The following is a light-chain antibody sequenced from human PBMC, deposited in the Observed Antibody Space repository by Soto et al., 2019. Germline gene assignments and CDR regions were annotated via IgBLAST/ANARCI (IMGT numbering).Light chain of an antibody. CDR3: QQSYSTPLT. CDR2: GAS. V-gene: IGKV1-39*01. J-gene: IGKJ4*01. Sequence: DIQMTQSPSSLSASVGDRVTITCRASQSISNYLNWYQQKPGKAPKFLIYGASSLQSGVPSRFSGSGSGTDFTLTINSLQPEDFATYYCQQSYSTPLTIGGGTKVEIK. CDR1: QSISNY.